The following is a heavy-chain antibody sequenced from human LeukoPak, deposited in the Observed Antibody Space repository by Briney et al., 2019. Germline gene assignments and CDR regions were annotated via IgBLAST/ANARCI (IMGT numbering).Heavy chain of an antibody. CDR3: ARRDCSGGSCYNY. J-gene: IGHJ4*02. CDR1: GFTFSNYA. V-gene: IGHV3-23*01. CDR2: ISGSGGST. Sequence: GGSLRLSCAASGFTFSNYAVSWVRQAPGKGLEWVSAISGSGGSTYYADSVKGRFTISRDNSKNTLYLQMNSLRAEDTAVYYCARRDCSGGSCYNYWGQGTLVTVSS. D-gene: IGHD2-15*01.